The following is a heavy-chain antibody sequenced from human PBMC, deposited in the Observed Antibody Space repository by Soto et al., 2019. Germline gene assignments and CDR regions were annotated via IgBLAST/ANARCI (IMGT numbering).Heavy chain of an antibody. J-gene: IGHJ4*02. V-gene: IGHV2-5*02. CDR1: GFSLTSGVG. Sequence: QITLKESGPTLVKPTQTLTLTCSFSGFSLTSGVGVGWIRQPPGKAMEWLGFAYWDDDNRYSPSLRSRLTLTKDTSRSQVVLTITNMAPVDTATYFCAHRRGGYNWDDGYFDYWGQGTLVTVSS. D-gene: IGHD1-20*01. CDR2: AYWDDDN. CDR3: AHRRGGYNWDDGYFDY.